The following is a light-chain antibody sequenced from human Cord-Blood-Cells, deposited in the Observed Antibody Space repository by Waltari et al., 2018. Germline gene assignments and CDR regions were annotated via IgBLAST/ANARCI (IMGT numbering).Light chain of an antibody. CDR3: QQRSNWPPLT. CDR1: QSVSSY. CDR2: DAS. J-gene: IGKJ4*01. V-gene: IGKV3-11*01. Sequence: DMVLTQSPATLSLSPGERATLSCRASQSVSSYLAWYQQKPGQAPRLLIYDASNRATGIPARFSGSGSGTDCTITISSLEPEDFAVYYCQQRSNWPPLTFGGGTKVEIK.